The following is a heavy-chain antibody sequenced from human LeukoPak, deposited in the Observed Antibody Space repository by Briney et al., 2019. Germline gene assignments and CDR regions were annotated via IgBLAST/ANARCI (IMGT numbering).Heavy chain of an antibody. CDR2: IESYGTPM. CDR3: ARDVDNKPDY. J-gene: IGHJ4*02. CDR1: GFTFSSYA. D-gene: IGHD5-12*01. Sequence: GGSLRLSCVASGFTFSSYAMSWVRQAPGKGLEWVAYIESYGTPMFYADSVQGRFTISRDNAKNSLYLHMDSLGVEDTAIYYCARDVDNKPDYWGQGTLVTVSS. V-gene: IGHV3-48*03.